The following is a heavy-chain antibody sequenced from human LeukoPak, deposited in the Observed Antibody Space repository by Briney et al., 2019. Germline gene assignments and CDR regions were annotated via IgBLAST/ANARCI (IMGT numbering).Heavy chain of an antibody. Sequence: KSGGSLRLSCAASGFTFSSYVMHWVRQAPGKGLEWVAVIWYDGRNKYYADSVKGRFTISRDNSQNTLYLQMNSLRAEDTAVYHCVREGGAHRFDPWGQGTLVTVSS. CDR3: VREGGAHRFDP. D-gene: IGHD3-16*01. V-gene: IGHV3-33*01. J-gene: IGHJ5*02. CDR2: IWYDGRNK. CDR1: GFTFSSYV.